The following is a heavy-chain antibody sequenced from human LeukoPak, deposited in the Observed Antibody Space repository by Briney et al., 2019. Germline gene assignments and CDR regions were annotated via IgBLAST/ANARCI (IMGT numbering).Heavy chain of an antibody. CDR3: ARGDSSGYYYGHY. D-gene: IGHD3-22*01. CDR1: GFTFSSYA. Sequence: GGSLRLSCSASGFTFSSYAMHWVRQAPGKGLEYVSAISSNGGSTYYADSVKGRFTISRDNAKNSLYLQMNSLRVEDTAVYYCARGDSSGYYYGHYWGQGTLVTVSS. V-gene: IGHV3-64*04. J-gene: IGHJ4*02. CDR2: ISSNGGST.